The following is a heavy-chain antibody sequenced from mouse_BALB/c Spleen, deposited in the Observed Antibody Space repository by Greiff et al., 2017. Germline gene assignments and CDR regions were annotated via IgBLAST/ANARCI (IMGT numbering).Heavy chain of an antibody. Sequence: VQLQQSGPGLVQPSQSLSITCTVSGFSLTSYGVHWVRQSPGKGLEWLGVIWSGGSTDYNAAFISRLSISKDNSKSQVFFKMNSLQANDTAIYYCARITGYYYAMDYWGQGTSVTVSS. CDR3: ARITGYYYAMDY. CDR2: IWSGGST. J-gene: IGHJ4*01. CDR1: GFSLTSYG. D-gene: IGHD4-1*01. V-gene: IGHV2-2*02.